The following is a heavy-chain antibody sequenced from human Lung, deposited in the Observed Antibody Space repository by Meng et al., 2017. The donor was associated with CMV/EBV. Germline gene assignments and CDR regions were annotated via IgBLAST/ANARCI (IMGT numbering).Heavy chain of an antibody. Sequence: GGSLRLXXAASGFTFSSYSMNWVRQAPGKGLEWVSAISGSGGSTYYADSVKGRFTISRDNSKNTLYLQMNSLRAEDTAVYYCAKGIKKGSGSYYPYGMDVWGQGXTVTVSS. CDR3: AKGIKKGSGSYYPYGMDV. D-gene: IGHD3-10*01. V-gene: IGHV3-23*01. CDR1: GFTFSSYS. J-gene: IGHJ6*02. CDR2: ISGSGGST.